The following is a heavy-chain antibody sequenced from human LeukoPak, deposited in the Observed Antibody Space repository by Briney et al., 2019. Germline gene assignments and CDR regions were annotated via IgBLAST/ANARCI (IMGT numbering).Heavy chain of an antibody. V-gene: IGHV1-8*02. D-gene: IGHD4-23*01. J-gene: IGHJ4*02. CDR2: MNPNSGNT. Sequence: ASVNVSCKASGYTFTSYDINWVRQATGQGLEWMGWMNPNSGNTGYAQKLQGRVTMTTDTSTSTAYMELRSLRSDDTAVYYCARGDDGGHFDYWGQGTLVTVSS. CDR1: GYTFTSYD. CDR3: ARGDDGGHFDY.